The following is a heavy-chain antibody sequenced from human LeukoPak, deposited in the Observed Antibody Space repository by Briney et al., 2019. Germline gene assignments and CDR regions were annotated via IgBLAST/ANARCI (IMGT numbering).Heavy chain of an antibody. CDR2: IDPSSGGT. D-gene: IGHD6-13*01. CDR3: ARDRIAPAGSIIDY. Sequence: ASVKVSCKASGYTFTGHYVHWVRQAPGQGLEWMGWIDPSSGGTNSAQKFQGRVTMARDTSITTVYMELSSLTSDDTAIYFCARDRIAPAGSIIDYWGQGTPVTVSS. V-gene: IGHV1-2*02. CDR1: GYTFTGHY. J-gene: IGHJ4*02.